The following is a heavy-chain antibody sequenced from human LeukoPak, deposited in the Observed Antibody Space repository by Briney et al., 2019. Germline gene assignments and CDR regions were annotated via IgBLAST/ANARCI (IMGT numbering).Heavy chain of an antibody. CDR3: ARGNRGYDFWSGYIPEYYFDY. J-gene: IGHJ4*02. CDR2: ISSSGSTI. CDR1: GFTFSDYY. V-gene: IGHV3-11*01. D-gene: IGHD3-3*01. Sequence: GGSLRLSCAASGFTFSDYYMSWIRQAPGKGLEWVSYISSSGSTIYCADSVEGRFTISRDNAKNSLYLQMNSLRAEDTAVYYCARGNRGYDFWSGYIPEYYFDYWGQGTLVTVSS.